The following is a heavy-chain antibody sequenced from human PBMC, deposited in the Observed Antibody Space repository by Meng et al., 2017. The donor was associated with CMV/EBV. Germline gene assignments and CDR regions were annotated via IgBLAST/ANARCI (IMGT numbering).Heavy chain of an antibody. J-gene: IGHJ5*02. CDR1: GYTFTGYY. CDR2: INPNSGGT. V-gene: IGHV1-2*02. D-gene: IGHD6-6*01. Sequence: SGYTFTGYYRHWVRQAPGQGLEWMGWINPNSGGTNYAQKFQGRVTMTRDTSISTAYMELSRLRSDDTAVYYCARDRIAARPRNWFDPWGQGTLVTVSS. CDR3: ARDRIAARPRNWFDP.